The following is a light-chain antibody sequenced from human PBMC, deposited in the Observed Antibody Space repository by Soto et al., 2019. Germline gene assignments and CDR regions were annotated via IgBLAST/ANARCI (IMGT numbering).Light chain of an antibody. V-gene: IGKV3D-15*01. CDR2: GAS. J-gene: IGKJ5*01. CDR1: QSINTN. CDR3: QHCNGWSA. Sequence: EIVMTQFPSTLSVSPGESATLSCRASQSINTNLGWYQQKPGQAPRLLIYGASTRATGIPARFSGRGSGTEFTLTISSLQSEDFAVYYCQHCNGWSAFGQGTRLEIK.